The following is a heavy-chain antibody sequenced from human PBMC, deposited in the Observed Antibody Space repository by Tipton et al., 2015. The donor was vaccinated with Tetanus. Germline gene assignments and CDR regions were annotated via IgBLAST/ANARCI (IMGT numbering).Heavy chain of an antibody. V-gene: IGHV4-31*03. J-gene: IGHJ4*02. CDR1: FDSITTGGYY. Sequence: LRLSCTVSFDSITTGGYYWTWIRQHPGKGLEWIGYILYTGSTYHNPSLKSRLTISVDTSKNQFSLNLTSVTAADTAVYYCARGSRFWFDNWGQGTLVTVSS. CDR2: ILYTGST. CDR3: ARGSRFWFDN.